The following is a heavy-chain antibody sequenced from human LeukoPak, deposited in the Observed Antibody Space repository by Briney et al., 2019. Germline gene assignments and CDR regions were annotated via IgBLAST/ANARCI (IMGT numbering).Heavy chain of an antibody. Sequence: KPSETLSLTCAVYGGSFSGYYWSWIRQPPGKGLEWIGEINHSGSTNYNPSLKSRVTISVDTSKNQFSLKLSSVTAADTAVYYCARGDALIWGKGTTVTVSS. D-gene: IGHD2-2*01. CDR1: GGSFSGYY. J-gene: IGHJ6*04. V-gene: IGHV4-34*01. CDR3: ARGDALI. CDR2: INHSGST.